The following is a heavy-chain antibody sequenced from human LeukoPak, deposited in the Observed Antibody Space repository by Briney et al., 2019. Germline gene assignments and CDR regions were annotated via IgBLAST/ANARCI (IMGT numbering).Heavy chain of an antibody. V-gene: IGHV3-21*04. Sequence: PGGSLRLSCAASGFTFSSYSMNWVRQAPGKGLEWVSSISSSSSYIYYADSVKGRFTISRDNAKNSLYLQMNSLRAEDTAVYYCAKDKVGAMDFDYWGQGTLVTVSS. J-gene: IGHJ4*02. CDR1: GFTFSSYS. D-gene: IGHD1-26*01. CDR3: AKDKVGAMDFDY. CDR2: ISSSSSYI.